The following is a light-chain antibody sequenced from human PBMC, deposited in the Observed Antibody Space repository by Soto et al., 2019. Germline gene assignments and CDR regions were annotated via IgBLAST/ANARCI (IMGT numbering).Light chain of an antibody. Sequence: EIVMTQSPATLSVSPGEGATLSCRASHSVDSNLAWYQQKPGQAPRLLIFGASTRATGIPTRFSGGGSGTDFTLTISSLQSEDFGLYFCHQYDKWPLTFGGGTKV. V-gene: IGKV3D-15*01. J-gene: IGKJ4*01. CDR1: HSVDSN. CDR3: HQYDKWPLT. CDR2: GAS.